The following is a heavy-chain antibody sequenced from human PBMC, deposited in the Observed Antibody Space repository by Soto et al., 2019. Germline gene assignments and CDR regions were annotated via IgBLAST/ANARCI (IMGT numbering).Heavy chain of an antibody. CDR3: ASFRGYCTNGVCYTSDWFDP. CDR1: GYTFTSYD. J-gene: IGHJ5*02. D-gene: IGHD2-8*01. CDR2: VNPNSGNT. Sequence: QVQLVQSGAEVKKPGASVKVSCKASGYTFTSYDITWVRQATGQGVEWMGWVNPNSGNTGYAQKLQGRVTMTRNNYISTAYMELSRLRSEDTAVDYCASFRGYCTNGVCYTSDWFDPWGQGTLVTVSS. V-gene: IGHV1-8*01.